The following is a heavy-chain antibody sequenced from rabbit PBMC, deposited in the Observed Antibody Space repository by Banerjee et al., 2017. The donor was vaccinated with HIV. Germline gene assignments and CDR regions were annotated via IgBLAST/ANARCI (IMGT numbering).Heavy chain of an antibody. CDR2: IYTGDGST. J-gene: IGHJ4*01. D-gene: IGHD6-1*01. CDR3: ARHYPDGYGYAYALDL. Sequence: QSLEESGGDLVKPGASLTLTCTASGFSFSSSYWICWVRQAPGKGLEWIGCIYTGDGSTYYARWAKGRFTISKTSSTTVTLQMTSLTAADTATYFCARHYPDGYGYAYALDLWGPGTLVTVS. CDR1: GFSFSSSYW. V-gene: IGHV1S40*01.